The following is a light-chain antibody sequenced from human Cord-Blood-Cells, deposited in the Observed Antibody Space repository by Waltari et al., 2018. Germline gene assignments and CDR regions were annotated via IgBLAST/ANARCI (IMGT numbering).Light chain of an antibody. CDR3: QVWDSSSDHV. CDR2: DDS. CDR1: NICCKG. Sequence: SYVLTQPPPVSVAPGKPARITCGGDNICCKGVHWYQQKPGQAPVPVVYDDSDRPSGIPERFSGTNSGSTATMTIGRVEAGDEAVYYCQVWDSSSDHVFGTGTKLTAL. V-gene: IGLV3-21*03. J-gene: IGLJ1*01.